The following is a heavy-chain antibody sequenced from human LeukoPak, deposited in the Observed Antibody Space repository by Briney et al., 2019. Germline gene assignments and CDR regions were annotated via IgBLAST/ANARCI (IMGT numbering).Heavy chain of an antibody. V-gene: IGHV3-30*03. Sequence: GGSLRLSCAASGFTFSSYGMHWVRQAPGKGLEWVAVISYDGSNKYYADSVKGRFTISRDNSKNTLYLQMNSLRAEDTAVYYCARGRNIAAARRVKGCYFDYWGQGTLVTVSS. D-gene: IGHD6-13*01. CDR2: ISYDGSNK. CDR1: GFTFSSYG. J-gene: IGHJ4*02. CDR3: ARGRNIAAARRVKGCYFDY.